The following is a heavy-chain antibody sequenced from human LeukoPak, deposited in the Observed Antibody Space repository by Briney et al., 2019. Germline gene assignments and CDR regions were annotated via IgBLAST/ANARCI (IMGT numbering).Heavy chain of an antibody. D-gene: IGHD4-17*01. CDR3: ARGGYWGDYVFDF. Sequence: GRSLRLSCAASGFTFSRNGMHWVRQAPGKGLEWMAAISYDGSNKWHADSVKGRFTISRDNSKHTLYLQMNSLRAEDTAVYYWARGGYWGDYVFDFWGPGPLVTVSS. CDR1: GFTFSRNG. V-gene: IGHV3-30*03. J-gene: IGHJ4*02. CDR2: ISYDGSNK.